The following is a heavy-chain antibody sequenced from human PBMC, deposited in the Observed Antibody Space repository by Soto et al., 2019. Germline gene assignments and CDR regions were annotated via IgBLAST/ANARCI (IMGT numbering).Heavy chain of an antibody. V-gene: IGHV1-69*13. J-gene: IGHJ4*02. CDR2: IIPIFGTA. CDR3: ASGLRLVIGSGGDFHY. CDR1: GGTFSSYA. Sequence: SVKVSCKASGGTFSSYAISWVRQAPGQGLEWMGGIIPIFGTANYAQKFQGRVTITADESTSTAYMELSSLRSEDTAVYYCASGLRLVIGSGGDFHYWGQGTLVTVSS. D-gene: IGHD3-9*01.